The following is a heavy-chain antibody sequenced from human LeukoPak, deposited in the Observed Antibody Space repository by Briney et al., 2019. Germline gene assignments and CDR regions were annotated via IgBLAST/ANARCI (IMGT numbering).Heavy chain of an antibody. Sequence: SETLSLTCAVYGGSFSGYYWSWIRQPPGKGLEWIGEINHSGSTNYNPSLKSRVTISVDTSKNQFSLKLSSVTAADTAVYYCARGGGSSWYLNWFDPWGQGTLVTVSS. V-gene: IGHV4-34*01. CDR1: GGSFSGYY. CDR2: INHSGST. CDR3: ARGGGSSWYLNWFDP. D-gene: IGHD6-13*01. J-gene: IGHJ5*02.